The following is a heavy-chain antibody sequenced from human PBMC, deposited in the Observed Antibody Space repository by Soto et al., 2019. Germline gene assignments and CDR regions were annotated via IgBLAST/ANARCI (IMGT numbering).Heavy chain of an antibody. D-gene: IGHD3-3*01. V-gene: IGHV1-18*01. J-gene: IGHJ4*02. Sequence: ASVKVSCKASGYTFTSYGISWVRQAPGQGLEWMGWISAYNGNTNYAQKLQGRVTMTTDTSTSTAYMELRSLRSDDTAVYYCARGPSVFWSGYNFDYWGQGTLVTVSS. CDR3: ARGPSVFWSGYNFDY. CDR1: GYTFTSYG. CDR2: ISAYNGNT.